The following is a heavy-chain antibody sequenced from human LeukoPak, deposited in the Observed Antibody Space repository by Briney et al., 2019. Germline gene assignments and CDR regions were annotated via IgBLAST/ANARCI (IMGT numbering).Heavy chain of an antibody. V-gene: IGHV3-23*01. Sequence: GGSLRLSCAASGFTFSSYAMSWVRQAPGKGLEWVSAISGSGGITYYSDSVKCPFTSSNDNSKNTLYLQMNSPRAEATAVYYCAKTSIAAAGFPDDYWGQGTLVTVSS. CDR1: GFTFSSYA. D-gene: IGHD6-13*01. J-gene: IGHJ4*02. CDR2: ISGSGGIT. CDR3: AKTSIAAAGFPDDY.